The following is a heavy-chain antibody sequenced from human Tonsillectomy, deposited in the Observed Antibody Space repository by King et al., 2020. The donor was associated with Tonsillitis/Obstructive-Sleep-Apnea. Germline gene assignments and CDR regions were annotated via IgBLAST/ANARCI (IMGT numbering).Heavy chain of an antibody. D-gene: IGHD3-3*01. CDR2: ISYDGSNK. CDR3: AGSWEWLLSRFDY. V-gene: IGHV3-30*01. Sequence: VQLVESGGGVVQPGRSLRLSCAASGFIFSSYAMHWVRQAPGKGLEWVAVISYDGSNKYYADSVKGRFTISRDNSKNTLYLQMNSLRAEDTAVYYCAGSWEWLLSRFDYWGQGTLVTVSS. J-gene: IGHJ4*02. CDR1: GFIFSSYA.